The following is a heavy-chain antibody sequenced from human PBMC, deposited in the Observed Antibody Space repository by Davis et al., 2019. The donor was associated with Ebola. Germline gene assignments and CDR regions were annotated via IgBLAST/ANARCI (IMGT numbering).Heavy chain of an antibody. V-gene: IGHV3-23*01. CDR3: AKERLMGVVVVAATQGMDV. CDR1: GFTFSTCA. J-gene: IGHJ6*02. D-gene: IGHD2-15*01. CDR2: ISGSGGST. Sequence: GESLKISCEASGFTFSTCAMSWVRQAPGKGLEWVSAISGSGGSTYYADSVKGRFTVSRDNSKNTLYLHMNSLRAEDTAVYYCAKERLMGVVVVAATQGMDVWGQGTTVTVSS.